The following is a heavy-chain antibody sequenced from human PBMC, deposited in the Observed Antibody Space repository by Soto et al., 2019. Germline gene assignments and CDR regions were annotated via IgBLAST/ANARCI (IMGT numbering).Heavy chain of an antibody. CDR2: IYHSGST. J-gene: IGHJ4*02. Sequence: QVQLQESGPGLVKPSGTLSLTCAVSGGSISSSRWWSWVRQPPGQRLEWIGEIYHSGSTNYNPSLKSRVTISVDKSKNQFSLKLTSVTAADTAVYYCARTERYGSTWYDYWGQGMLVSVSS. D-gene: IGHD6-13*01. CDR1: GGSISSSRW. CDR3: ARTERYGSTWYDY. V-gene: IGHV4-4*02.